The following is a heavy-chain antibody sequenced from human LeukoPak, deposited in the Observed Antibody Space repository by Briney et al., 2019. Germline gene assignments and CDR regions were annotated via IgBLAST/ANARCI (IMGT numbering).Heavy chain of an antibody. D-gene: IGHD2-2*01. CDR2: IRSEADGGTA. Sequence: GGSLTLSCAASGFSFNSAWMHWIRQAPGRGLEWVGRIRSEADGGTADCAAPVKGRFTISRDDSKNTLYLQMKSLKTEDTAVYYCTTGFFVVDQRWGQGTLVTVSS. V-gene: IGHV3-15*01. J-gene: IGHJ4*02. CDR1: GFSFNSAW. CDR3: TTGFFVVDQR.